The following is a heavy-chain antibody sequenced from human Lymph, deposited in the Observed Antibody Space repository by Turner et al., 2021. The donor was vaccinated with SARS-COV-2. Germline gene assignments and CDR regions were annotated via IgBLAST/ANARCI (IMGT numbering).Heavy chain of an antibody. V-gene: IGHV3-30-3*01. D-gene: IGHD6-19*01. CDR2: ISYDGSNK. CDR1: GFTFSSYA. CDR3: ARDVVAVTVPFDY. J-gene: IGHJ4*02. Sequence: QVQLVESGGGVVQPGRSLRLSCAASGFTFSSYAMHWVRQAPGKGLEWVAVISYDGSNKYYSDSVKGRFTISRDNSKNTLYLQMNSLRAEHTAVYYCARDVVAVTVPFDYWGQGTLVTVSS.